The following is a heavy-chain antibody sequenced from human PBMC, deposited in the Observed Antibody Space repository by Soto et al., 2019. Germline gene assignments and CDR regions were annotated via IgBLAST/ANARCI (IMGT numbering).Heavy chain of an antibody. D-gene: IGHD1-7*01. CDR2: ISWNSGSI. J-gene: IGHJ4*02. Sequence: EVQLVESGGGLVQPGRSLRLSCAASGFTFDDYAMHWVRQAPGKGLEWVSGISWNSGSIGYADSVKGRFTISRDNAKNSLYLQMNSLRAEDTALYYCAKDYGKNWTYVNFDYWGQGTLVTVSS. V-gene: IGHV3-9*01. CDR1: GFTFDDYA. CDR3: AKDYGKNWTYVNFDY.